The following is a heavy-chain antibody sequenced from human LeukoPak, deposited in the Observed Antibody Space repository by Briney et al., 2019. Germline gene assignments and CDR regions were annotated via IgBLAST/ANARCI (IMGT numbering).Heavy chain of an antibody. D-gene: IGHD6-19*01. CDR1: GFTFSDYY. CDR2: ITSSSNTI. V-gene: IGHV3-11*04. J-gene: IGHJ4*02. Sequence: GGSLRLSCAASGFTFSDYYMSWIRQAPGEGLEWISYITSSSNTIYYADSVKGRFTISRDNAKNSLFLQMNSLRAEDTAVYYCTRAQYSSGWYIDYWGQGSLVTVSS. CDR3: TRAQYSSGWYIDY.